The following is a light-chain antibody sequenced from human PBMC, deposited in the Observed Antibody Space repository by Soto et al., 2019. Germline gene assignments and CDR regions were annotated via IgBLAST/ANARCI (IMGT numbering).Light chain of an antibody. CDR3: QQRSNWPTYT. CDR1: QSVSSY. J-gene: IGKJ2*01. CDR2: DAS. V-gene: IGKV3-11*01. Sequence: EIVLTQSPATLSLSPGERATLSCRASQSVSSYLAWYQQKPGQAPRLLIYDASNRATGIPAMFSGSGSGTDFTLTISSLEPEDFAVYYCQQRSNWPTYTFGQGTKLEIK.